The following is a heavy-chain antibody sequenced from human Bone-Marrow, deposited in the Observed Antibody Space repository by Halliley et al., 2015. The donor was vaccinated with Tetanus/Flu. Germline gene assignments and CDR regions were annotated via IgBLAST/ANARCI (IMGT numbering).Heavy chain of an antibody. CDR2: IPPGNPET. J-gene: IGHJ4*02. Sequence: MTLIPPGNPETRTNPSFQGQVTISADKSIPTAYLQWSSLKASDSAMYFCARRESVTGAPFDYWGQGTLVTVSS. CDR3: ARRESVTGAPFDY. V-gene: IGHV5-51*01. D-gene: IGHD2-21*02.